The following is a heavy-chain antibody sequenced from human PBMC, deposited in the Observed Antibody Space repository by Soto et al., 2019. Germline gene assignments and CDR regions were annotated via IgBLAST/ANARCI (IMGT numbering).Heavy chain of an antibody. V-gene: IGHV3-74*01. D-gene: IGHD3-10*01. Sequence: GGSLRLSCGASGFTFSSYWMHWVRQAPGKGLVWVSRINSDGSDTSYADSVKGRFTISRDNAKNTLYLQMNSLRAEDTALYYCARAWHDSGSYQFDSWGQGTLVTVSS. CDR3: ARAWHDSGSYQFDS. J-gene: IGHJ4*02. CDR1: GFTFSSYW. CDR2: INSDGSDT.